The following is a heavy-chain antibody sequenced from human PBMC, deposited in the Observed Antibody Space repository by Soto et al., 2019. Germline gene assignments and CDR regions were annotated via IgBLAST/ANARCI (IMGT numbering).Heavy chain of an antibody. CDR3: VKSEKGVFWRDYGMDV. CDR2: ISSNGGST. Sequence: LRLSCSASGFTFSSYAMHWVRQAPGKGLEYVSAISSNGGSTYYADSVKGRFTISRDNSKNTLYLQMSSLRAEDTAVYYCVKSEKGVFWRDYGMDVWGQGTTVTVSS. V-gene: IGHV3-64D*06. D-gene: IGHD3-3*01. CDR1: GFTFSSYA. J-gene: IGHJ6*02.